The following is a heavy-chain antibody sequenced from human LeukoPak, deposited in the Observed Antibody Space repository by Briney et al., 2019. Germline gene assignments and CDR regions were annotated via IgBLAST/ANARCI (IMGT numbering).Heavy chain of an antibody. CDR1: GGSISSGGYY. D-gene: IGHD1-1*01. V-gene: IGHV4-31*03. Sequence: PSETLSLTCTVSGGSISSGGYYWSWIRQHPGKGLEWVGSIYYSGSTNYNPSLQGRVTISLDTSRNQFSLKLSSVTAADTAVYYCASGDNDPLFDYWGQGTLVTVSS. CDR2: IYYSGST. CDR3: ASGDNDPLFDY. J-gene: IGHJ4*02.